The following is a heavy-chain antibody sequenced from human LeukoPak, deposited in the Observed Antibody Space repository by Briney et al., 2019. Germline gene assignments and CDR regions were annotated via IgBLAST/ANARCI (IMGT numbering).Heavy chain of an antibody. CDR3: AKALDSYGSGYYFDY. J-gene: IGHJ4*02. CDR2: ISGSGGST. V-gene: IGHV3-23*01. D-gene: IGHD5-18*01. Sequence: GGSLTLSCAPSGFTFSSYAMRWVRQAPGKGLERVSAISGSGGSTYYADSVKGRFTISRDNSKNTLYLQMNSLRAEDTAVYYCAKALDSYGSGYYFDYWGQGTLVTVSS. CDR1: GFTFSSYA.